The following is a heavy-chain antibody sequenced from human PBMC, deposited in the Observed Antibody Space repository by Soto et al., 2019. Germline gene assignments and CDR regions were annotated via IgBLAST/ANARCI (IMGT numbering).Heavy chain of an antibody. D-gene: IGHD3-3*01. J-gene: IGHJ4*02. CDR1: GFTFDDYA. V-gene: IGHV3-9*01. Sequence: EVKLIESGGGRVQPGNSLRLSCSVAGFTFDDYAMHWVRQVPGRGLEWVSGITWNSGRFAYAHSVQGRFTITRDNAKNSLYLQMNNLRREDTALYYCVKDRGQSAVLRAYDFWGPGTLVTVS. CDR2: ITWNSGRF. CDR3: VKDRGQSAVLRAYDF.